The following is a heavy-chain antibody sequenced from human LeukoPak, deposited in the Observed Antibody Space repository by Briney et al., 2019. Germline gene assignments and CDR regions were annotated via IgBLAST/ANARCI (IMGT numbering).Heavy chain of an antibody. J-gene: IGHJ4*02. V-gene: IGHV1-2*02. Sequence: ASVKVSCKASGYTFTGHYMHWVRQAPGQGLEWMGWINPNSGGTNYAQKFQGRVTMTRDTSISTAYMELSRLRSDDTAVYYCARDQPAAADFDYWGQGTLVTVSS. CDR2: INPNSGGT. D-gene: IGHD2-2*01. CDR1: GYTFTGHY. CDR3: ARDQPAAADFDY.